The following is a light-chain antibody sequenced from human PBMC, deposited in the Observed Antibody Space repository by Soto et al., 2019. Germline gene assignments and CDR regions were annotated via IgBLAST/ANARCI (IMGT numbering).Light chain of an antibody. Sequence: QSVLTHPASVSGSPGQSITISCTGTRSDVGGYNYVSWYQQHPGKAPKLMIYDVSNRPSGVSNRFSGSKSGNTASLTISGLQAENEADYYCSSYTSSSTVVFGGGTKVTVL. V-gene: IGLV2-14*01. CDR1: RSDVGGYNY. CDR2: DVS. CDR3: SSYTSSSTVV. J-gene: IGLJ2*01.